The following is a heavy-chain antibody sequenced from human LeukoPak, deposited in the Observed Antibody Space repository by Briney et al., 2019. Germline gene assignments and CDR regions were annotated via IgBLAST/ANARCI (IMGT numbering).Heavy chain of an antibody. Sequence: GGSLRLSFAASGFTFDDYAMHWVRQAPGKGLEWVSLISGDGGSTYYADSVKGRFTISRDNSKNSLYLQMNSLRTEDTALYYCAKDVPSYCTNGVCYPDYWGQGTLVTVSS. CDR2: ISGDGGST. V-gene: IGHV3-43*02. CDR3: AKDVPSYCTNGVCYPDY. D-gene: IGHD2-8*01. J-gene: IGHJ4*02. CDR1: GFTFDDYA.